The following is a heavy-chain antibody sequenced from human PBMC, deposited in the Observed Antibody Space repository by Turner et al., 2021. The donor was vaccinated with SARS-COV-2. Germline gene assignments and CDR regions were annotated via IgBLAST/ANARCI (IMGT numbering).Heavy chain of an antibody. Sequence: EVQLSESGGGLVQPGGSLSLSCAASAFPFGRYSMSWIRQAPGSGLNWVSTIGTTSGSPFYADSVKGRFTISRDDSKNTLYLQLTSLRADDTAVYYCARVGANWYADFDYWGQGTLVTVSS. D-gene: IGHD6-13*01. V-gene: IGHV3-23*01. CDR2: IGTTSGSP. J-gene: IGHJ4*02. CDR3: ARVGANWYADFDY. CDR1: AFPFGRYS.